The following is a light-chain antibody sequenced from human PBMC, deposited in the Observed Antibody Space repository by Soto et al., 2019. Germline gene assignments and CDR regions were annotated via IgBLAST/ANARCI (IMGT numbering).Light chain of an antibody. CDR1: KNDIGVYDF. J-gene: IGLJ1*01. CDR3: KSYAGSNTYV. CDR2: EVV. Sequence: QSALTQPPSASGSPGQSVTISCTGTKNDIGVYDFVSWYQHHPGKAPRLIIYEVVQRPSGVPDRFSGSKSGNTASLTVSGHQAADEADYFCKSYAGSNTYVFGSGPKLTVL. V-gene: IGLV2-8*01.